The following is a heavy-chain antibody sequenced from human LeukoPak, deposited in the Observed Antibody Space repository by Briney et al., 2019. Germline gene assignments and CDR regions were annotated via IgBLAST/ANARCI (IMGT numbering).Heavy chain of an antibody. J-gene: IGHJ6*03. V-gene: IGHV3-66*01. CDR3: ARGPPYSRGSSYYYYYMDV. CDR1: GFTVSSNY. D-gene: IGHD1-26*01. CDR2: IYSGGST. Sequence: GGSLRLSCAASGFTVSSNYMSWVRQAPGKGLEWVSVIYSGGSTYYADSVKDRFTISRDNYKNTLYIQMNSLRAEDTAVYYCARGPPYSRGSSYYYYYMDVWGKGTTVTVSS.